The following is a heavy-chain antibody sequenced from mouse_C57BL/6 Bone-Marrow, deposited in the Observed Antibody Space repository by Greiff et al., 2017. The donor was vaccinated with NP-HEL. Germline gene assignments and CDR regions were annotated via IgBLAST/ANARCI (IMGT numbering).Heavy chain of an antibody. CDR2: IDPSDSYT. J-gene: IGHJ3*01. Sequence: QVQLQQPGAELVKPGASVKLSCKASVYTFTTYWMQWVKQRPGQGLEWIGEIDPSDSYTNYNQKFKGKATLTVDTSSSTANMQLSSLTSEDSAVYYCARKAYYGRSYEFAYWGQGTLVTVSA. V-gene: IGHV1-50*01. D-gene: IGHD1-1*01. CDR3: ARKAYYGRSYEFAY. CDR1: VYTFTTYW.